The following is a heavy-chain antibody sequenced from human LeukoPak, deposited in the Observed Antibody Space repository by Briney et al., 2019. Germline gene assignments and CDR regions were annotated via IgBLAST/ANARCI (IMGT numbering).Heavy chain of an antibody. D-gene: IGHD1-26*01. CDR3: AKDKVPDGKWDIDY. CDR1: GFLFSTYT. V-gene: IGHV3-23*01. Sequence: PGGSLRLSCAASGFLFSTYTVNWVRQAPGQGLEWVAALAAASSTRYYANSVKGRFTISGDNSKNTVFLQMNSLRVEDTAVYYCAKDKVPDGKWDIDYWGQGTLVTVSS. CDR2: LAAASSTR. J-gene: IGHJ4*02.